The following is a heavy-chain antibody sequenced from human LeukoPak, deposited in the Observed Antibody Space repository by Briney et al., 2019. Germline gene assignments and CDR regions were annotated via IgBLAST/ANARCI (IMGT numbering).Heavy chain of an antibody. V-gene: IGHV4-59*01. D-gene: IGHD3-10*01. J-gene: IGHJ4*02. Sequence: ASETLSLTCTVSGGSISSYYWSWIRQPPGKGLEWIGYIYYSGSTNYNPSLKSRVTISVDTSKNQFSLKLSSVTAADTAVYYCARKPGSYYPFDYWGQGTLVTVSS. CDR1: GGSISSYY. CDR2: IYYSGST. CDR3: ARKPGSYYPFDY.